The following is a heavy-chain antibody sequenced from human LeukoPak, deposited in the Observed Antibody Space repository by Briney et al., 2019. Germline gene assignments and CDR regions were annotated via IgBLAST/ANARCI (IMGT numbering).Heavy chain of an antibody. CDR3: ARTGVTAEYFQH. D-gene: IGHD2-8*01. V-gene: IGHV4-59*08. J-gene: IGHJ1*01. CDR2: IYYSGST. Sequence: SETLSLTCTVSGDSISSYYWSWIRQPPGKGLEWIGYIYYSGSTNYNPSLKSRVTISVDTSKNQFSLKLSSVTAADTAVYYCARTGVTAEYFQHWGQGTLVTVSS. CDR1: GDSISSYY.